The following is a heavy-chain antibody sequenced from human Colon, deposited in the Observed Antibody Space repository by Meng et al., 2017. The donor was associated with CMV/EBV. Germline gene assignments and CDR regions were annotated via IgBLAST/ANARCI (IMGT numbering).Heavy chain of an antibody. CDR1: GFTFSDYY. V-gene: IGHV3-11*01. J-gene: IGHJ4*02. Sequence: LKISCAASGFTFSDYYMSWIRQAPGKGLDWISYITNSGITTYYVDSVRDRFTISRDNAKNSLYLQMNSLRADDTAVYYCARGGEMNHDYWGQGTLVTVSS. CDR2: ITNSGITT. D-gene: IGHD1-14*01. CDR3: ARGGEMNHDY.